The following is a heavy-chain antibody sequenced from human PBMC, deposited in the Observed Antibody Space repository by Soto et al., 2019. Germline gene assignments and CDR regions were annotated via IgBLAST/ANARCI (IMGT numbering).Heavy chain of an antibody. CDR2: IYYSGST. D-gene: IGHD3-3*01. Sequence: QLQLQESGPGLVKPSETLSLTCTVSGGSISSSSYYWGWIRQPPGKGLECIGSIYYSGSTYYNPSPKMRVTISADTSKNQFPLKRSSVTAAETAVYYCVRHLQSITISHGWGQGTLVTVSS. J-gene: IGHJ4*02. CDR1: GGSISSSSYY. CDR3: VRHLQSITISHG. V-gene: IGHV4-39*01.